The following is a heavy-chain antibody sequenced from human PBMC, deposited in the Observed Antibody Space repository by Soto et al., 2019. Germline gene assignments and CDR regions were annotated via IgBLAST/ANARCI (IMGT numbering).Heavy chain of an antibody. J-gene: IGHJ3*02. D-gene: IGHD1-1*01. Sequence: EVQLVESWGGLVQPGGSLRLSCVASGFTLSNYAMSWVRQAPGKWLELVSVIAGDGSAKFADSVKGRLTVSRDNSKNTLYLQMDSLRAEDTAIYYCAKDAVSYNGIYDTFDIWGRGTMVTVSS. CDR1: GFTLSNYA. CDR3: AKDAVSYNGIYDTFDI. CDR2: IAGDGSA. V-gene: IGHV3-23*04.